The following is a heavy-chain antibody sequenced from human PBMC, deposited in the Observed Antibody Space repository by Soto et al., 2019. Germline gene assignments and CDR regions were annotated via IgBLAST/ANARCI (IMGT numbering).Heavy chain of an antibody. CDR2: INHSGST. CDR1: GGSFSGYY. CDR3: AREDDGGDRDYYGLDV. J-gene: IGHJ6*02. Sequence: SETLSLTCAVYGGSFSGYYWSWIRQPPGKGLEWIGDINHSGSTNYNPSLKSRLTISVDTSKNQFSLNLSSVTAADTAVYFCAREDDGGDRDYYGLDVWGQGTTVTVSS. V-gene: IGHV4-34*01. D-gene: IGHD2-21*02.